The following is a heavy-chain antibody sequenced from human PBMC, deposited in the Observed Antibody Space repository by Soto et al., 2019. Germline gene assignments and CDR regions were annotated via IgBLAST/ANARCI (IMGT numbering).Heavy chain of an antibody. J-gene: IGHJ4*02. CDR1: GYSFTDYG. CDR2: ISAYNGNT. CDR3: ARDQAASSGYYWSFADY. V-gene: IGHV1-18*01. D-gene: IGHD3-22*01. Sequence: QVQLVQSGAEVKKPGASVKVSCKTSGYSFTDYGITWVRQAPGQGLEWMGWISAYNGNTYYAQKLRGRIAMTTDTSTSTAYMELRSLRSDDTAVYYCARDQAASSGYYWSFADYWGQGTLVTVSS.